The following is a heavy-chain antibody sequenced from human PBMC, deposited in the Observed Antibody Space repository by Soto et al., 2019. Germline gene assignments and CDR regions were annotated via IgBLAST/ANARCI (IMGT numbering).Heavy chain of an antibody. D-gene: IGHD2-15*01. CDR3: ARDNLWDIVVVVAANRDAFDI. CDR2: ISAYNGNT. J-gene: IGHJ3*02. CDR1: GYTFTSYG. V-gene: IGHV1-18*01. Sequence: QVQLVQSGAEVKKPGASVKVSCKASGYTFTSYGISWVRQAPGQGLEWMGWISAYNGNTNYAQKLQGRVTMTTDTSTSTAYIELRSMRSDDTAVYYCARDNLWDIVVVVAANRDAFDIWGQGTMVTVSS.